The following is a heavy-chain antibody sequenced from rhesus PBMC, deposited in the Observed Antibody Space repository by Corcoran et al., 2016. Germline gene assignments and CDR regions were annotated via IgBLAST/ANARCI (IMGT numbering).Heavy chain of an antibody. Sequence: QVQLQESGPGLVKPSETLSLTCAVSGGSISSNYWSWIRQPPGKGLEWIGYNYGSSGSTYYNPALKSRVTISTDTSKNQFSLKLSSVTAADTAVDYWAREEHSGSWFVGAFDFWGQGLRVTVSS. CDR2: NYGSSGST. CDR1: GGSISSNY. J-gene: IGHJ3*01. CDR3: AREEHSGSWFVGAFDF. D-gene: IGHD6-25*01. V-gene: IGHV4-160*01.